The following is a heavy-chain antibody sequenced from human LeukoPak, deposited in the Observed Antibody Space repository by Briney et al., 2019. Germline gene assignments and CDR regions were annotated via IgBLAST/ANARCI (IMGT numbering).Heavy chain of an antibody. V-gene: IGHV3-23*01. D-gene: IGHD1-26*01. CDR3: AKDARYSGSQTAHFDY. J-gene: IGHJ4*02. CDR2: ISGSGGST. Sequence: GTLSLTCAVSGGSISSSNWWSWVRQAPGKGLEWVSVISGSGGSTHYADSVKGRFTISRDNSKNTLFLQMNSLRAEDTALYYCAKDARYSGSQTAHFDYWGQGTLVTVSS. CDR1: GGSISSSN.